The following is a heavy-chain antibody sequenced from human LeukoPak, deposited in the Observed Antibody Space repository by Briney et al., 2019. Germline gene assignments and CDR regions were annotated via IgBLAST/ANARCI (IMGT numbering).Heavy chain of an antibody. CDR1: GFTFSSYW. V-gene: IGHV3-74*01. Sequence: GGSLRLSCAASGFTFSSYWMHWVRQAPGKGLVWASRINSDGSSTSYADSVKGRFTISRDNAKNTLYLQMNSLRAEDTAVYYCARDLNWNELYGMDVWGKGTTVTVSS. J-gene: IGHJ6*04. D-gene: IGHD1-1*01. CDR3: ARDLNWNELYGMDV. CDR2: INSDGSST.